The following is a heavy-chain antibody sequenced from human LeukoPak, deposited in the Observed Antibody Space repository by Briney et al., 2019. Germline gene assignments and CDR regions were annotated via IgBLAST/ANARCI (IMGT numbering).Heavy chain of an antibody. J-gene: IGHJ6*02. CDR1: GGSISSYY. V-gene: IGHV4-59*08. Sequence: PSETLSLTCTVSGGSISSYYWSWIRQPPGKGLEWIGYIYYSGSTNYNPSLKSRVTISVDTSKNQFSLKLSSVTAADTAVYYCARQARDPGGWLSYYYGMDVWGQGTTVTVSS. CDR3: ARQARDPGGWLSYYYGMDV. D-gene: IGHD1-26*01. CDR2: IYYSGST.